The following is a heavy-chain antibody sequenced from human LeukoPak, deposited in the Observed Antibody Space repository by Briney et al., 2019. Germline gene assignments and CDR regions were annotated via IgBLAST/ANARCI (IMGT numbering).Heavy chain of an antibody. J-gene: IGHJ3*02. D-gene: IGHD6-19*01. CDR3: AKDTSVAGTSAFDI. Sequence: GGSLRLSCEGSGFTFSNYWMGWVRQAPGKGLQWVANIKTDGSEKYYVDSVKGRFTISRDNAKNSLYLQMNSLRAEDTALYYCAKDTSVAGTSAFDIWGQGTMVTVSS. CDR2: IKTDGSEK. V-gene: IGHV3-7*03. CDR1: GFTFSNYW.